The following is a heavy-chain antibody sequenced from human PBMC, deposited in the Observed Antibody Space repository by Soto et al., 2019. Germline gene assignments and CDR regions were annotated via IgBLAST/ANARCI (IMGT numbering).Heavy chain of an antibody. J-gene: IGHJ6*02. CDR1: GFSFLDSA. V-gene: IGHV1-58*01. Sequence: QMQLVQSGPEAKKPGASMQVSCKASGFSFLDSAVQWLRQTPGQRLEWIGWIGAGSGQTKYARNFQDRVTFTRDMSTKTVYMEMASLRSEDTAAYFCVAGVAGSRGSNYNYPMDVWGQGTTVTVSS. CDR3: VAGVAGSRGSNYNYPMDV. CDR2: IGAGSGQT. D-gene: IGHD4-4*01.